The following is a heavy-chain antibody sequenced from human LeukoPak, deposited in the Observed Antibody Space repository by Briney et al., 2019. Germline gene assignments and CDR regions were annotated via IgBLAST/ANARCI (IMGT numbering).Heavy chain of an antibody. V-gene: IGHV4-59*01. CDR2: IYYSGST. J-gene: IGHJ4*02. CDR3: ARAFYYGSGSSGWYFDF. CDR1: GGSISSYY. D-gene: IGHD3-10*01. Sequence: SETLSLTCTVSGGSISSYYWSWIRQPPGKGLEWIGYIYYSGSTNYNPSLKSRVTISVDTSKNQFSLKLSSVTAADTAVYYCARAFYYGSGSSGWYFDFWGQGTLVTVSS.